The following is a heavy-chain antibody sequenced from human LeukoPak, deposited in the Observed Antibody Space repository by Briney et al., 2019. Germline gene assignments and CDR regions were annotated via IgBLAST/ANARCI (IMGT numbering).Heavy chain of an antibody. CDR2: IYYSGST. V-gene: IGHV4-30-4*08. CDR3: AREYGSTVTGGYGMDV. D-gene: IGHD4-17*01. J-gene: IGHJ6*02. Sequence: SWVRQAPGKGLEWIGYIYYSGSTYYNPSLKSRVTISVDTSKNQFSLKLSSVTAADTAVYYCAREYGSTVTGGYGMDVWGQGTTVTVSS.